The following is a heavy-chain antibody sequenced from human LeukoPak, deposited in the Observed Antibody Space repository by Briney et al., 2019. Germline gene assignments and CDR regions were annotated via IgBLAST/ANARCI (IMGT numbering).Heavy chain of an antibody. CDR1: GDSIRSYY. CDR2: LYYSGST. D-gene: IGHD2-21*02. CDR3: ASCSGGDCF. V-gene: IGHV4-59*01. J-gene: IGHJ4*02. Sequence: SETLSLTCTVSGDSIRSYYWSWIRQPPGKGLEWIGYLYYSGSTNYNPSLKSRVTISVDTSKNQFSLKLSSVTAADTAVYYCASCSGGDCFWGQGTLVTVSS.